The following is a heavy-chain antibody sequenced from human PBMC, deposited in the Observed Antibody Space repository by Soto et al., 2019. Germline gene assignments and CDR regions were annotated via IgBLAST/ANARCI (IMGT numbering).Heavy chain of an antibody. D-gene: IGHD6-6*01. J-gene: IGHJ6*01. CDR3: ASKLLYSSSSYYIDNYYYVTDV. Sequence: GSLRLSCAASGFTVSSNYMSWVRQAPGKGLKWVSVIYSGGSTYYADSVKGRFTISRDNSKNTLYLQMNSLRAEDTAVYYCASKLLYSSSSYYIDNYYYVTDVWRQGTTVTVSS. V-gene: IGHV3-53*01. CDR1: GFTVSSNY. CDR2: IYSGGST.